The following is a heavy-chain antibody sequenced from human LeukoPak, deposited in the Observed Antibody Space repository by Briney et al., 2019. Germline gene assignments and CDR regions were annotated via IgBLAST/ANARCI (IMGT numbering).Heavy chain of an antibody. Sequence: PGGSLRLSCAASGFTFSSYWMSWVRQAPGKGLEWVANIKQDGSEKYYVDSVKGRFTISRDNAKNSLYLQMNSLRAEDTAVYCCARDYGGSYSEFDYWGQGTLVTVSS. CDR1: GFTFSSYW. V-gene: IGHV3-7*05. CDR2: IKQDGSEK. D-gene: IGHD1-26*01. J-gene: IGHJ4*02. CDR3: ARDYGGSYSEFDY.